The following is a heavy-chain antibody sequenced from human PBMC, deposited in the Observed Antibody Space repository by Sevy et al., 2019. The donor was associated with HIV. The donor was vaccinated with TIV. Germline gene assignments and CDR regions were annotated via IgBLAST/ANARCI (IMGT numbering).Heavy chain of an antibody. D-gene: IGHD5-18*01. Sequence: SETLSLTCTVSGGSISSGGYYWSWIRQHPGKSLEWIGYIYYSGSTYYNPSLKSRVTISVDTSKNQFSLKLSSVTAADTAVYYCARDSPRDTAMANYGMDVWGQGTTVTVSS. V-gene: IGHV4-31*03. CDR2: IYYSGST. J-gene: IGHJ6*02. CDR1: GGSISSGGYY. CDR3: ARDSPRDTAMANYGMDV.